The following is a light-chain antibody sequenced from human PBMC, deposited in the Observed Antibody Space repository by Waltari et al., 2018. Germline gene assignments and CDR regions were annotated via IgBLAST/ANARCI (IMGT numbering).Light chain of an antibody. J-gene: IGLJ3*02. CDR2: SKN. CDR3: AAWDDSLGRV. CDR1: SSNIGSNT. Sequence: QSVLTQPPSASGTPGQRVTISCSGSSSNIGSNTVNWYQQLPGTAPKLLVYSKNQRPAGVPDRFSGSKSGTSASLAISGLQSEDEADYYCAAWDDSLGRVFGGGTKLTVL. V-gene: IGLV1-44*01.